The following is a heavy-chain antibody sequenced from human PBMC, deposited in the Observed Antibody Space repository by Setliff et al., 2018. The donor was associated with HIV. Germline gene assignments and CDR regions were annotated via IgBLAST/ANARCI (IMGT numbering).Heavy chain of an antibody. Sequence: SVKVSCKASGFTFSNSAVQWVRQVRGQGLEWIGWIAVGSNNTNYAQQFQRRVAITRDMSTSTAYLELTSLRSEDSAVYYCAAASPKVRGVLSRWAATPYAFDVWGQGTVVTVSS. CDR2: IAVGSNNT. J-gene: IGHJ3*01. CDR1: GFTFSNSA. CDR3: AAASPKVRGVLSRWAATPYAFDV. D-gene: IGHD3-10*01. V-gene: IGHV1-58*01.